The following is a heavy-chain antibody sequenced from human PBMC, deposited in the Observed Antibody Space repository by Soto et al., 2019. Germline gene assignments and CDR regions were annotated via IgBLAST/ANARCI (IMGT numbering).Heavy chain of an antibody. Sequence: SETLSLTCTVSGGSISSGGYYWSWIRQHPGKGLEWIGYIYYSGSTYYNPSLKSRVTISVDTSKNQFSLKLSSVTAADTAVYYCARQARYDYVDFSFPQVDYWGQGTLVTVSS. CDR3: ARQARYDYVDFSFPQVDY. CDR1: GGSISSGGYY. V-gene: IGHV4-31*02. CDR2: IYYSGST. J-gene: IGHJ4*02. D-gene: IGHD4-17*01.